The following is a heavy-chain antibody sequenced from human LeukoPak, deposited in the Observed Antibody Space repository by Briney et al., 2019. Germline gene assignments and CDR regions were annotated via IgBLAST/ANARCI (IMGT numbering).Heavy chain of an antibody. J-gene: IGHJ4*02. CDR1: GGSISSGSYY. CDR2: IYTSGST. V-gene: IGHV4-61*02. Sequence: SQTLSLTCTVSGGSISSGSYYWSWIRQPAGKGLEWIGRIYTSGSTNYNPSLKSRVPISVDTSKNQFSLKLSSVTAADTAVYYCARGPGGSYHFDYWGQGTLVTVSS. CDR3: ARGPGGSYHFDY. D-gene: IGHD1-26*01.